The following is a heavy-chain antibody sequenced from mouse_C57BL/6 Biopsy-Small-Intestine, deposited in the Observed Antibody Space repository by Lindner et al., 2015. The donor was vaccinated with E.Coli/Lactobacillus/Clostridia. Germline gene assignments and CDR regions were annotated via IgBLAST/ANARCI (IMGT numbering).Heavy chain of an antibody. CDR1: GYTFISYE. CDR3: ARVGVMTPDY. D-gene: IGHD2-13*01. Sequence: SVKVSCKASGYTFISYEINWVRQSTGQGLEWMGWMNPNSGNTGYPQKFQGRVTMTRNTSISTAYMELSSLRSEDTAVYYCARVGVMTPDYWGQGTLVTVSS. J-gene: IGHJ4*01. V-gene: IGHV1S55*01. CDR2: MNPNSGNT.